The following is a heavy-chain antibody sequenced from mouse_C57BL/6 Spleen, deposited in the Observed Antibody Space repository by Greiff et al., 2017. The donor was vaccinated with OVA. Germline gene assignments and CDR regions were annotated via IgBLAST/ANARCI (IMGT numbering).Heavy chain of an antibody. CDR1: GYTFTDYE. J-gene: IGHJ2*01. V-gene: IGHV1-15*01. D-gene: IGHD1-1*01. Sequence: QVQLQQSGAELVRPGASVTLSCKASGYTFTDYEMHWVKQTPVHGLEWIGAIDPETGGTAYNQKFKGKAILTADKSSSTAYMELRSLTSEDSAVYYCTRRATVYYFDYWGQGTTLTVSS. CDR3: TRRATVYYFDY. CDR2: IDPETGGT.